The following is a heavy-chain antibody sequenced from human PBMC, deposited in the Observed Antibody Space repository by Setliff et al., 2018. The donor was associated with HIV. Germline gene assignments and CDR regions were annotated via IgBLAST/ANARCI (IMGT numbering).Heavy chain of an antibody. J-gene: IGHJ3*02. CDR2: ITPIFGTP. Sequence: SVKVSCKASGGTFSSYALSWVRQAPGQGLEWMGGITPIFGTPNYAQKFQVRVTITADESTSTAYMELSTLRSEDTAVHFCARDGGYSGHQWFGDAFDIWGQGTMVTVS. V-gene: IGHV1-69*13. D-gene: IGHD5-12*01. CDR3: ARDGGYSGHQWFGDAFDI. CDR1: GGTFSSYA.